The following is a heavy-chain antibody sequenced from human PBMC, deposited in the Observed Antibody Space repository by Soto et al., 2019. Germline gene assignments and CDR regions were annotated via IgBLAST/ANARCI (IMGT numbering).Heavy chain of an antibody. J-gene: IGHJ6*02. Sequence: PGWSLRLSCAASGFTFNYVPMHWVLQAPGKGLEWVAVVSFDGSNKYYADSVKGRFTISKDNSKNTLYLQMNSLRREDTAVYYCARLPGPLVAVLYIYPLDGREAMSDVDVWGQGTTVTVS. D-gene: IGHD6-19*01. CDR1: GFTFNYVP. CDR2: VSFDGSNK. CDR3: ARLPGPLVAVLYIYPLDGREAMSDVDV. V-gene: IGHV3-30-3*01.